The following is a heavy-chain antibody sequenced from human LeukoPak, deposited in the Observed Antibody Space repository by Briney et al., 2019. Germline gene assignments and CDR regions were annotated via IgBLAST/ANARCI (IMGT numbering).Heavy chain of an antibody. D-gene: IGHD2-2*01. CDR3: ARIVVVPAATSWFDP. V-gene: IGHV4-4*07. Sequence: SETLSLTCPVSGGSISSYYWSWIRQPAGKGLEWIGRIYTSGSTNYNPSLKSRVTMSVDTSKNQFSLKLSSVTAADTAVYYCARIVVVPAATSWFDPWGQGTLVTVSS. CDR1: GGSISSYY. J-gene: IGHJ5*02. CDR2: IYTSGST.